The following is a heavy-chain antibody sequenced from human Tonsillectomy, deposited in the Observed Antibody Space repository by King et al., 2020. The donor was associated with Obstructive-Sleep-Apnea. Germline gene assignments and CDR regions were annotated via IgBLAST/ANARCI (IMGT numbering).Heavy chain of an antibody. J-gene: IGHJ4*02. V-gene: IGHV3-30*02. Sequence: QVQLVESGGGVVQPGRSLRLSCAASGFRFSNYGMHWVRQAPGKGLEWVTFIRDDGSNEFYTSSVKGRLTVSRDNSKNTLYLQMNSLRAEDTAVYYCAKDRCSNGVCFVDNWGQGTPVTVSS. CDR3: AKDRCSNGVCFVDN. CDR1: GFRFSNYG. CDR2: IRDDGSNE. D-gene: IGHD2-8*01.